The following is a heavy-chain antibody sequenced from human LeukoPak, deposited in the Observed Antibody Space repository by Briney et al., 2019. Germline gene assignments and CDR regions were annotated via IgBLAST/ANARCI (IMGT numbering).Heavy chain of an antibody. D-gene: IGHD2-2*02. V-gene: IGHV1-69*13. CDR1: GGTFSSYA. CDR3: ARGTGYCSSTSCYTFDY. CDR2: IIPIFGTA. J-gene: IGHJ4*02. Sequence: SVKVSCKASGGTFSSYAISWVRQAPGRGLEWMGGIIPIFGTANYAQKFQGRVTITADESTSTAYMELSSLRSEDTAVYYCARGTGYCSSTSCYTFDYWGQGTLVTVSS.